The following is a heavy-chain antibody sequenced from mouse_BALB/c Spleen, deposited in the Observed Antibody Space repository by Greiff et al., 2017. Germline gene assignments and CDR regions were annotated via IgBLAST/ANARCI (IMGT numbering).Heavy chain of an antibody. V-gene: IGHV3-8*02. J-gene: IGHJ3*01. D-gene: IGHD1-1*01. Sequence: EVKVVESGPSLVKPSQTLSLTCSVTGDSITSGYWNWLRKFPGNKLEYMGYISYSGSTYYNPSLKSRISITRDTSKNQYYLQLNSVTTEDTATYYWARRDYGSSYWFAYWGQGTLVTVAA. CDR3: ARRDYGSSYWFAY. CDR1: GDSITSGY. CDR2: ISYSGST.